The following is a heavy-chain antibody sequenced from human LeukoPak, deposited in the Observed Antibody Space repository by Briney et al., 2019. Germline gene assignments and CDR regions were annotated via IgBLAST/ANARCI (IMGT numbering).Heavy chain of an antibody. Sequence: SVKVSRKASGGTFSSYAISWVRQAPGQGLEWMGGIIPIFGTANYAQKFQGRVTITTDESTSTAYMELSSLISEDTAVYYCAGEQGLLLLTVWFAPWGRETLVTVSS. CDR3: AGEQGLLLLTVWFAP. CDR1: GGTFSSYA. J-gene: IGHJ5*02. V-gene: IGHV1-69*05. D-gene: IGHD2-15*01. CDR2: IIPIFGTA.